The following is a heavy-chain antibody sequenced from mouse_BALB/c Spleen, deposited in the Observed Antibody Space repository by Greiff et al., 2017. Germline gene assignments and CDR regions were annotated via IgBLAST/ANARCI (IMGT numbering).Heavy chain of an antibody. CDR3: ARDYYYGSYAMDY. D-gene: IGHD1-1*01. J-gene: IGHJ4*01. CDR1: GYSFTGYY. CDR2: INPYNGAT. V-gene: IGHV1-31*01. Sequence: VQLQQSGPELVKPGASVKISCKASGYSFTGYYMHWVKQSHVKSLEWIGRINPYNGATSYNQNFKDKASLTVDKSSSTAYMELHSLTSEDSAVYYCARDYYYGSYAMDYWGQGTSVTVSS.